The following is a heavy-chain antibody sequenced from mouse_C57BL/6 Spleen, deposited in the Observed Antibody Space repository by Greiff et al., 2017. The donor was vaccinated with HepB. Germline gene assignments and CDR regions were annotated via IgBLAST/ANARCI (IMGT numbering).Heavy chain of an antibody. CDR2: IDPETGGT. CDR1: GYTFTDYE. V-gene: IGHV1-15*01. D-gene: IGHD2-3*01. CDR3: LYDYYAMDY. Sequence: VKLQESGAELVRPGASVTLSCKASGYTFTDYEMHWVKQTPVHGLEWIGAIDPETGGTAYNQKFKGKAILTADKSSSTAYMELRSLTSEDSAVYYCLYDYYAMDYWGQGTSVTVSS. J-gene: IGHJ4*01.